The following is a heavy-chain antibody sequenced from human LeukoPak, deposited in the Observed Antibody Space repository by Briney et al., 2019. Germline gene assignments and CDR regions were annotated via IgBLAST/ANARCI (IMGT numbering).Heavy chain of an antibody. CDR1: GFTFSDHY. D-gene: IGHD5-12*01. V-gene: IGHV3-72*01. J-gene: IGHJ4*02. CDR2: IRNKANSYTT. CDR3: TRASISSTPYYFDY. Sequence: PGRSLRLSCEASGFTFSDHYMDWVRQAPGKGLEWVCRIRNKANSYTTEYAASVKGRFTVSRDDSKNSLFLQMLSLKTEDTAMYYCTRASISSTPYYFDYWGQGALVTVSS.